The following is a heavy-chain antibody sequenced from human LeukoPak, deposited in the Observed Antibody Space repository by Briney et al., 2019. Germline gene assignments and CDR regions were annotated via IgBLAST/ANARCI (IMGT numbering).Heavy chain of an antibody. CDR1: RFTFSNYA. J-gene: IGHJ4*02. D-gene: IGHD2/OR15-2a*01. CDR3: ARGRSTTTALPDY. Sequence: GGSLRLSCVGSRFTFSNYAMTWVRQAPGKGLEWVSAITASGARTYYVDSLKGRFTISRDNSKDTLYLQINGLRDEDTAIYYCARGRSTTTALPDYWGQGTLVTVSS. V-gene: IGHV3-23*01. CDR2: ITASGART.